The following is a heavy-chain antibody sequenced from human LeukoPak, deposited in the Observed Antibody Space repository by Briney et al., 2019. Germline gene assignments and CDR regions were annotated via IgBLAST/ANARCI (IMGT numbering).Heavy chain of an antibody. V-gene: IGHV3-30*02. CDR2: IRYDGSNK. D-gene: IGHD3-10*01. CDR3: TSGLLWFGEEIDY. Sequence: GGSLRLSCAASGFTFSSYGMHWVRQAPGKGLEWVAFIRYDGSNKYYADSVKGRFTISRDNSKNTLYLQMNSLKTEDTAVYYCTSGLLWFGEEIDYWGQGTLVTVSS. CDR1: GFTFSSYG. J-gene: IGHJ4*02.